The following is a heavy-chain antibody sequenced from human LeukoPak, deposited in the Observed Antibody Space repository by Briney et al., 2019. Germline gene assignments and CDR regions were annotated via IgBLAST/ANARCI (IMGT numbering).Heavy chain of an antibody. CDR1: GFTFSSYW. D-gene: IGHD5-18*01. J-gene: IGHJ4*02. CDR2: TKKDGSEK. Sequence: PGGSLRLSCVASGFTFSSYWMSWVRQAPGKGLEWVANTKKDGSEKYYVDSVKGRFTISRDNAKTSLYLQMNSLRAEDTAVYYCARDLSGVTGYTYGRGIDYWGQGTLVTVSS. CDR3: ARDLSGVTGYTYGRGIDY. V-gene: IGHV3-7*01.